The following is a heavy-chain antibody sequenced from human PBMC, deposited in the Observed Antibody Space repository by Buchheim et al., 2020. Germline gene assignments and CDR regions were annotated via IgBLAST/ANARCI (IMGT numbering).Heavy chain of an antibody. Sequence: QVQLVESGGGVVQPGTSLRLSCAASGFTFSSYAMQWVRQAPGKGLEWVAAIYKDGSKKFYVNSVEGRFTIARDNSKNTLSLQMNNLASEDTAVYYCVNSYWGSMLGYWGQGTL. CDR3: VNSYWGSMLGY. CDR2: IYKDGSKK. V-gene: IGHV3-30-3*01. D-gene: IGHD3-16*01. J-gene: IGHJ4*02. CDR1: GFTFSSYA.